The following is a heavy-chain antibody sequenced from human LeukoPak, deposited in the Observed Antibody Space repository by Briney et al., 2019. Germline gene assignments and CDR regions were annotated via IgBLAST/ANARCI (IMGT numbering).Heavy chain of an antibody. CDR3: AREENGYGDNWFDP. V-gene: IGHV1-69*04. Sequence: ASVKVSCKASGGTFSSYAISWVRQAPGQGLEWMGRIIPILGIANYAQKFQGRVTITADKSTSTTYMELSSVRSEDTAVYYCAREENGYGDNWFDPWGQGTLVTVSS. J-gene: IGHJ5*02. CDR2: IIPILGIA. D-gene: IGHD5-12*01. CDR1: GGTFSSYA.